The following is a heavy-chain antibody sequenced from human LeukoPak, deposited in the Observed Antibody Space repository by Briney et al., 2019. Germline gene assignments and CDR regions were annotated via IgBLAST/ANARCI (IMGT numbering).Heavy chain of an antibody. CDR2: INPNSGGT. D-gene: IGHD2-15*01. J-gene: IGHJ4*02. V-gene: IGHV1-2*02. Sequence: GASVKVSCKASGGTFSSYAISWVRQAPGQGLEWMGWINPNSGGTNYAQKFQGRATMTRDTSISTAYMELSRLRSDDTAVYYCARVGSLYYFDYWGQGTLVTVSS. CDR3: ARVGSLYYFDY. CDR1: GGTFSSYA.